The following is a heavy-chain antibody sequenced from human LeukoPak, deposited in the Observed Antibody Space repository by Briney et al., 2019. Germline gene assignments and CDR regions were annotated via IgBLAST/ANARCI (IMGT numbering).Heavy chain of an antibody. V-gene: IGHV4-61*08. J-gene: IGHJ4*02. D-gene: IGHD3-10*01. CDR3: ASNYYGSGSLDY. CDR1: GVSISRGDYY. CDR2: IYYSGST. Sequence: SETLSLTCSVSGVSISRGDYYWTWIRQPPGKGLEWIGYIYYSGSTNYNPSLKSRVTISVDTSKNQFSLKVSSVTAADTAVYYCASNYYGSGSLDYWGQGNLVTVSS.